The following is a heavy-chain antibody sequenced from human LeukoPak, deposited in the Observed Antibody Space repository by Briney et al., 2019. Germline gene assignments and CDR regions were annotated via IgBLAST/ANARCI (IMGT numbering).Heavy chain of an antibody. J-gene: IGHJ5*01. CDR1: GGSFSGYS. CDR2: INQSGST. Sequence: SETLSLTCAVSGGSFSGYSWNWLRQSPGRGLEWIGEINQSGSTKYNPSLKSRVTISIDTSKSQFSMRLNSVTAADTALYYCARCDSGGWFFDSWGQGALVTVSS. CDR3: ARCDSGGWFFDS. D-gene: IGHD6-19*01. V-gene: IGHV4-34*01.